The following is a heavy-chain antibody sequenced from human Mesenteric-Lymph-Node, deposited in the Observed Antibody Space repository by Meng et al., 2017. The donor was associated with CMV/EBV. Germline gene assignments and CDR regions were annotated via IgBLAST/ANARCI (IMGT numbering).Heavy chain of an antibody. CDR1: GFTFKNYG. Sequence: GGSLRLSCAASGFTFKNYGMHWVRQVSGKGLEWLALIGSDGRNKYYVDAAKGRFTISRDNSKNTVHLQMNSLRTEDTALYYCARGLMAGATAGDIWGQGTLVTVSS. V-gene: IGHV3-30*02. J-gene: IGHJ4*02. D-gene: IGHD1-26*01. CDR3: ARGLMAGATAGDI. CDR2: IGSDGRNK.